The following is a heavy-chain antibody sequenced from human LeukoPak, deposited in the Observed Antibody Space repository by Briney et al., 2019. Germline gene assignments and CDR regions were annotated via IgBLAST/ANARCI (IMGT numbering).Heavy chain of an antibody. J-gene: IGHJ5*02. V-gene: IGHV3-23*01. CDR1: GFTFSSYA. CDR2: ISGSGGHA. D-gene: IGHD2-15*01. CDR3: AKDGGYCSGGSCYEPDWFDP. Sequence: GGSLRLSCAASGFTFSSYAMTWVRQAPGKGLEWVSTISGSGGHAYYADSVEGRFTVSRDNSKNTLYLQMNSLRAEDTAVYYCAKDGGYCSGGSCYEPDWFDPWGQGTLVTVSS.